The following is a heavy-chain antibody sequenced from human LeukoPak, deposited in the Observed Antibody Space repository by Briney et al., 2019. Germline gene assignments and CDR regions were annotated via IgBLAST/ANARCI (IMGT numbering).Heavy chain of an antibody. CDR2: IYYSGST. CDR1: GGSISSNSYY. V-gene: IGHV4-39*01. D-gene: IGHD1-26*01. CDR3: AKSGGYGLIDY. J-gene: IGHJ4*02. Sequence: PSETLSLTCAVSGGSISSNSYYWGWIRQPPGKGLEWIGSIYYSGSTYYNASLQSRVTISIETSKNQISLRLNSVTAADTAMYYCAKSGGYGLIDYWGQGTLVTVSS.